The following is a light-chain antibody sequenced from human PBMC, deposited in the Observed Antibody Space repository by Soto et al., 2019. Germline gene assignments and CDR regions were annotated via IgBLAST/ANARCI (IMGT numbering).Light chain of an antibody. CDR1: QSISSW. CDR2: KAS. J-gene: IGKJ1*01. CDR3: QQYDIFSWT. Sequence: DIHVTKVPSRRPSFVPHIVTIPCQASQSISSWLAWYQQKPGKAPKILIYKASTLESGVPSRFSGSGSGTEFTLTISSLQPDDFATYYCQQYDIFSWTFGKGNKGDIK. V-gene: IGKV1-5*03.